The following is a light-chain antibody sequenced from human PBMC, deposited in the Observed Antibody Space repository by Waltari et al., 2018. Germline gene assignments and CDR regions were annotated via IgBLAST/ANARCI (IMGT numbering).Light chain of an antibody. CDR2: GAS. CDR3: QQYGSSPQT. CDR1: QSVSSSY. V-gene: IGKV3-20*01. Sequence: DIVFTQSPGTLSLSPGERATLSCRASQSVSSSYLAWYQQKPGQAPRLLIYGASSRATGIPVRFSGSGSGTDFTLTISRLEPEDFAVYYCQQYGSSPQTFGQGTKVEIK. J-gene: IGKJ1*01.